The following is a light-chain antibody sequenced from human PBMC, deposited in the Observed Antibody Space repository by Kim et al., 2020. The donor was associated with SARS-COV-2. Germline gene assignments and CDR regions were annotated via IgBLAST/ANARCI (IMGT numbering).Light chain of an antibody. CDR1: QSISNW. J-gene: IGKJ1*01. Sequence: DIQMTQSPSIVSASAGDRVTITCRASQSISNWLAWYQQKPGRAPNLLISGASSLESGVPSRFSGSGSGTEFTLTISGLEADDFATYYCLHYHSHSATFAQGTKVDIK. CDR2: GAS. CDR3: LHYHSHSAT. V-gene: IGKV1-5*01.